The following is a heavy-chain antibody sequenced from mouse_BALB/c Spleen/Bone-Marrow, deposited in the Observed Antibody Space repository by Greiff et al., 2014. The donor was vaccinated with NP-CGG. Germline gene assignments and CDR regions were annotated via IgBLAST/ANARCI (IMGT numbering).Heavy chain of an antibody. CDR1: GYSLTSYW. CDR2: ISPSNGRS. CDR3: TRSELRRGGYALDY. V-gene: IGHV1S81*02. D-gene: IGHD2-12*01. Sequence: QVQLQQSRAELVKPGASVKLSCKASGYSLTSYWMHWVKQRPGQGLEWIGEISPSNGRSNYNEKFKSKATLTVDKSSSIAYMQLSGLTSEDSAVYYCTRSELRRGGYALDYWGLGTSVTVSS. J-gene: IGHJ4*01.